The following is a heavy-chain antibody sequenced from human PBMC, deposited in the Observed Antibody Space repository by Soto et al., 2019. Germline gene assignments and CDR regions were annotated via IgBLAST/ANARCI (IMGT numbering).Heavy chain of an antibody. Sequence: PGGSLRLSCAASGFTFIDYAMSWVRQAPGKGLEWVATISTAGHSTFSADSVKGRFTISRDNSKNTLYLQMNSLRAEDTAVYFCARDYDCSSTSCPNWFDPWGQGTLVTVSS. V-gene: IGHV3-23*01. J-gene: IGHJ5*02. D-gene: IGHD2-2*01. CDR3: ARDYDCSSTSCPNWFDP. CDR1: GFTFIDYA. CDR2: ISTAGHST.